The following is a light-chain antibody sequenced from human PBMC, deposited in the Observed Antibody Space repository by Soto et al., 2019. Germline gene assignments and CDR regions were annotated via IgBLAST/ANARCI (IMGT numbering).Light chain of an antibody. CDR2: AAS. J-gene: IGKJ4*01. CDR1: QGIGIY. V-gene: IGKV1-27*01. Sequence: DIQMTQSPSSLSAALGDRVTITCRASQGIGIYLAWFQQRPGKVPKLLIYAASTLQSGVPSRFSGSGSGTDFTLTISSLKPEDVATYDGQKYNSAPLTFGGGTRVEIK. CDR3: QKYNSAPLT.